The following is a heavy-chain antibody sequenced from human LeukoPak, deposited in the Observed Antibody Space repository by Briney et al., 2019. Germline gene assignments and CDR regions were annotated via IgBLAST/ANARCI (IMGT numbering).Heavy chain of an antibody. CDR3: ARRIVGATTAKTSGIFDY. Sequence: SASLSRTVSGYTPTELSTQWVCQAPGKGLEWRGGFAPEEGETIYAQKFQGRVTKTEETSKDPAYMELSSLRSEDTAVFYCARRIVGATTAKTSGIFDYWGQGTRVTVSS. CDR1: GYTPTELS. V-gene: IGHV1-24*01. D-gene: IGHD1-26*01. CDR2: FAPEEGET. J-gene: IGHJ4*02.